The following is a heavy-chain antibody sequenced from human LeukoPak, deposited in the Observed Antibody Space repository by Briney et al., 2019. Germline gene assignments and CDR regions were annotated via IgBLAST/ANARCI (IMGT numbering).Heavy chain of an antibody. CDR1: GFTFSSYE. D-gene: IGHD3-22*01. Sequence: GGSLRLSCAASGFTFSSYEMNWVRQAPGKGLEWVSPISSSSSYIYYADSVKGRFTISRDNAKNSLYLQMNSLRAEDTAVYYCAREDYYDSGSNDYWGQGTLVTVSS. V-gene: IGHV3-21*01. CDR2: ISSSSSYI. CDR3: AREDYYDSGSNDY. J-gene: IGHJ4*02.